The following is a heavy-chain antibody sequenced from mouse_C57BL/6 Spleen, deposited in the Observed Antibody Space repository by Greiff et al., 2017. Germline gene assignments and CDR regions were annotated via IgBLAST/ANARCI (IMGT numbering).Heavy chain of an antibody. CDR2: IHPNSGST. J-gene: IGHJ4*01. CDR1: GYTFTSYW. Sequence: VQLQQPGAELVKPGASVKLSCKASGYTFTSYWMHWVKQRPGQGLEWIGMIHPNSGSTNYNEKFKSKATLTVDKSSSTAYMQLSSLTSEDSAVYYGAAGGSIYYYAMDYWGQGTSVTVSS. CDR3: AAGGSIYYYAMDY. V-gene: IGHV1-64*01. D-gene: IGHD1-1*01.